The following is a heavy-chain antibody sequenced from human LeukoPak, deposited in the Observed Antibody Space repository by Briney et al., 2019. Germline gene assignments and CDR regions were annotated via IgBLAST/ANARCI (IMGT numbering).Heavy chain of an antibody. CDR2: IYSGGST. Sequence: GGSLRLSCAASGFTVSSNYMSWVRQAPGKGLEWVSVIYSGGSTYYADSVKGRFTISRDNSKNTLYLQMNSLRAVDTAVYYCARDLVSGYDWRRFDYWGQGTLVTVSS. D-gene: IGHD5-12*01. V-gene: IGHV3-66*01. CDR3: ARDLVSGYDWRRFDY. J-gene: IGHJ4*02. CDR1: GFTVSSNY.